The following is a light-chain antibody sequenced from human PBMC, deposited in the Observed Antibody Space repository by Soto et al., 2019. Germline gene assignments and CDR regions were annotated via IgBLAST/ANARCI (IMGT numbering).Light chain of an antibody. CDR2: DAS. CDR1: QSVSSY. CDR3: QQRSNWPPG. J-gene: IGKJ1*01. V-gene: IGKV3-11*01. Sequence: EMVLKQSPATLSLPPWESATRSCRASQSVSSYLAWYQQKPGQAPRLLIYDASNRATGIPPKFSRSGSGTSFTLTISSLDPQDFAVYYYQQRSNWPPGFGQGTNV.